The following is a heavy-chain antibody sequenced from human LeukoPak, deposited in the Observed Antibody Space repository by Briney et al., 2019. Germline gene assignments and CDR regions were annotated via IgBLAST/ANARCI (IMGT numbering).Heavy chain of an antibody. CDR1: GFTFSTYA. CDR3: VKVASVTTFGGTFDY. Sequence: GGSLRLSCSASGFTFSTYAMHWVRQAPGKGLEYVSAISSDGGRTYYADSVKGRFTISRDNSKNTLYLQMSSLRAEDTAVYYRVKVASVTTFGGTFDYWGQGTLVTVSS. D-gene: IGHD3-16*01. V-gene: IGHV3-64D*09. J-gene: IGHJ4*02. CDR2: ISSDGGRT.